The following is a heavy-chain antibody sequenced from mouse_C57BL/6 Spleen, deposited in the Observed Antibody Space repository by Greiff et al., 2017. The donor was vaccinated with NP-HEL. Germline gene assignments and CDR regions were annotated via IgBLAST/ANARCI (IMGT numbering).Heavy chain of an antibody. Sequence: QVQLQQPGAELVRPGSSVKLSCKASGYTFTSYWMHWVKQRPIQGLEWIGNIDPSDSETHYNQKFKDKATLTVDKSSSTAYMQLSSLTSEDSAVYYCARSEELDYYGSRYYAMDYWGQGTSVTVSS. D-gene: IGHD1-1*01. CDR2: IDPSDSET. CDR1: GYTFTSYW. J-gene: IGHJ4*01. CDR3: ARSEELDYYGSRYYAMDY. V-gene: IGHV1-52*01.